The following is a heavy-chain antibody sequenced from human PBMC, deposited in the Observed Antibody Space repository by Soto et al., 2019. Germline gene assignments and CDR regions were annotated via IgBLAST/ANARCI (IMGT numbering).Heavy chain of an antibody. V-gene: IGHV3-7*01. J-gene: IGHJ4*02. Sequence: GGSLRLSCAASGFTFSSYWMSWVRQAPGKGLEWVANIKQDGSEKYYVDSVKGRFTISRDNAKNSLYLQMNSLRAEDTAVYYCARMGSYDFWSVFPYYFDYWGQGTLVTVSS. CDR1: GFTFSSYW. CDR3: ARMGSYDFWSVFPYYFDY. D-gene: IGHD3-3*01. CDR2: IKQDGSEK.